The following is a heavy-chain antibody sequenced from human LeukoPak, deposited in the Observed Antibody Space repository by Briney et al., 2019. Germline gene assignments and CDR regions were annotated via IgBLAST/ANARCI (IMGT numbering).Heavy chain of an antibody. D-gene: IGHD6-19*01. J-gene: IGHJ5*02. V-gene: IGHV4-38-2*02. CDR1: GYSLSSGYY. Sequence: SETLSLTCAVSGYSLSSGYYWGWIRQPPGKGLEWIGSIYHSGSTYYNPSLKSRVTISVDTSKNQFSLKLSSVTAADTAVYYCARDRGIAVAGIEAADWFDPWGQGTLVTVSS. CDR3: ARDRGIAVAGIEAADWFDP. CDR2: IYHSGST.